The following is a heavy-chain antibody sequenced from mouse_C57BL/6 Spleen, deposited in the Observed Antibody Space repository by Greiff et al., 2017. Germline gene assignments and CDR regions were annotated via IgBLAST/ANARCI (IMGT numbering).Heavy chain of an antibody. Sequence: DVHLVESGGGLVKPGGSLKLSCAASGFTFSSYAMSWVRQTPEKRLEWVATISDGGSYTYYPDNVKGRFTISRDNAKNNLYLQMSHLKSEDTAMYYCAREYGYTRYFEVWGTGTTVTVSS. V-gene: IGHV5-4*01. CDR2: ISDGGSYT. J-gene: IGHJ1*03. CDR3: AREYGYTRYFEV. D-gene: IGHD2-2*01. CDR1: GFTFSSYA.